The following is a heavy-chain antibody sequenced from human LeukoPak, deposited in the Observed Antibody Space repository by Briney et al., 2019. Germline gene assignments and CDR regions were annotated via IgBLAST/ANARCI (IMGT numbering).Heavy chain of an antibody. CDR2: ISSGSSTM. V-gene: IGHV3-48*02. Sequence: PGRSLRLSCAASGFTFSSYSMNWVRQAPGKGLEWVSYISSGSSTMYYADSVKGRFTISRDNAKNSLYLQMNSLRDEDTGVYYCARAYIVATTPFRYYFDYWGQGTLVTVSS. CDR1: GFTFSSYS. CDR3: ARAYIVATTPFRYYFDY. D-gene: IGHD5-12*01. J-gene: IGHJ4*02.